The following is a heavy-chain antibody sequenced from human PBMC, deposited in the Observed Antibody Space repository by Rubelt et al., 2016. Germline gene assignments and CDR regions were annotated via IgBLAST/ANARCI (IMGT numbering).Heavy chain of an antibody. V-gene: IGHV4-39*07. D-gene: IGHD3-16*01. CDR1: GGSISSSSYY. CDR3: ARWGLLGGATPSDAFDI. CDR2: IYYSGST. J-gene: IGHJ3*02. Sequence: QLQLQESGPGLVKPSETLSLTCTVSGGSISSSSYYWGWIRQPPGKGLEWIGSIYYSGSTYYNPSLKCRVTISVDTSKNQFSLKLSSVTAADTAVYYCARWGLLGGATPSDAFDIWGQGTMVTVSS.